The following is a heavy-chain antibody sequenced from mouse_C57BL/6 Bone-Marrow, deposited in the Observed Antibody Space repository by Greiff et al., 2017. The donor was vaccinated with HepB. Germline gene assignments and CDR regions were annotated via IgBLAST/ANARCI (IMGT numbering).Heavy chain of an antibody. V-gene: IGHV1-9*01. J-gene: IGHJ1*03. CDR2: ILPGSGST. CDR1: GYTFTGYW. D-gene: IGHD1-1*01. CDR3: ARELFITTVVGYWYFDV. Sequence: QVQLQQSGAELMKPGASVKLSCKATGYTFTGYWIEWVKQRPGHGLEWIGEILPGSGSTNYNEKFKGKATFTADTSSNTAYMQLSSLTTEDSAIYYCARELFITTVVGYWYFDVWGTGTTVTVSS.